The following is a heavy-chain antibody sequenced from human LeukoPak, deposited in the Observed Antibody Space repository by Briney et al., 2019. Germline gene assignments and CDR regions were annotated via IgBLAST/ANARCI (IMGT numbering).Heavy chain of an antibody. Sequence: PGGSLRLSCAASGFTFSNYWMHWVRQAPGKGLVWVSRISSDGSSTSYADSGKGRFTVSRDNAKNTLYLQMNSLRAEDTAVYYCARPSVLRFLEWLYADNWFDPWGQGTLVTVSS. J-gene: IGHJ5*02. CDR3: ARPSVLRFLEWLYADNWFDP. CDR1: GFTFSNYW. V-gene: IGHV3-74*01. CDR2: ISSDGSST. D-gene: IGHD3-3*01.